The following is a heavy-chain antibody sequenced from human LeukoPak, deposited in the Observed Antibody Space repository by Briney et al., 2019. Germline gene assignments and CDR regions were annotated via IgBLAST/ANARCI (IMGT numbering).Heavy chain of an antibody. D-gene: IGHD3-10*01. CDR2: IYYSGST. Sequence: SETLSLTCTVSGGSISSSSYYWGWIRQPPGKGLEWIGSIYYSGSTYYNPSLKSRVTISVDTSKNQFSLKLSSVTAADTAVYYCARAGIDYGSGSYYKIDYWGQGTLVTVSS. J-gene: IGHJ4*02. CDR1: GGSISSSSYY. V-gene: IGHV4-39*07. CDR3: ARAGIDYGSGSYYKIDY.